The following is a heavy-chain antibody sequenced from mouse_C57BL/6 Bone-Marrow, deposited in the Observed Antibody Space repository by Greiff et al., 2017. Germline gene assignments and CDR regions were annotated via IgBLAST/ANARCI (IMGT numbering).Heavy chain of an antibody. V-gene: IGHV1-81*01. CDR1: GYTFTSYG. D-gene: IGHD2-1*01. CDR2: IYPRSGNT. J-gene: IGHJ3*01. CDR3: ARGDGNYERFAY. Sequence: VKLVESGAELARPGASVKLSCKASGYTFTSYGISWVKQRTGQGLEWIGEIYPRSGNTYYNEKFKGKATLTADKSSSTAYMELRSLTSEDSAVYFCARGDGNYERFAYWGQGTLVTVSA.